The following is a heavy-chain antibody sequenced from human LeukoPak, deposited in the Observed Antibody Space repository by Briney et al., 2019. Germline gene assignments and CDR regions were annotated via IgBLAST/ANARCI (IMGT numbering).Heavy chain of an antibody. J-gene: IGHJ5*02. Sequence: GGSLRLSCAASGFTFSGYGMHWVRQAPGKGLEWVAVISYDGSNKYYADSVKGRFTISRDNSKNTLYLQMNSLRAEDTAVYYCAKDRQQLVLSNWFDPWGQGTLVTVSS. CDR1: GFTFSGYG. CDR2: ISYDGSNK. D-gene: IGHD6-13*01. V-gene: IGHV3-30*18. CDR3: AKDRQQLVLSNWFDP.